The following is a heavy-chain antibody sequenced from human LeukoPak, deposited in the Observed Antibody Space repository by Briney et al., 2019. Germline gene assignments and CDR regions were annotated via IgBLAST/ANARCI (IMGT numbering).Heavy chain of an antibody. Sequence: PSETLSLTCTVSGYSISSGYYWGWIRQPPGKGLGWIGSIYHSGSTYYNPSLKSRVTISVDTSKNQFSLKLSSVTAANTAVYYCARANYYDSSGYLGRGAFDIWGQGTMVTVSS. CDR1: GYSISSGYY. CDR3: ARANYYDSSGYLGRGAFDI. D-gene: IGHD3-22*01. J-gene: IGHJ3*02. CDR2: IYHSGST. V-gene: IGHV4-38-2*02.